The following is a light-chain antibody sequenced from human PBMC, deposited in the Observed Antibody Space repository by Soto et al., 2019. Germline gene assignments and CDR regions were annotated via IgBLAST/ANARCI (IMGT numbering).Light chain of an antibody. CDR3: QHYGSLSWT. J-gene: IGKJ1*01. V-gene: IGKV3-20*01. Sequence: EIVLTQSPGTLSVSPGDRVTLSCRAGQSVDINLAWYQQRAGQAPRLLVYGASTKATDMPGRFSGRGSGTEFTLTISRLEPEDFAVYYCQHYGSLSWTFGQGTKVDI. CDR1: QSVDIN. CDR2: GAS.